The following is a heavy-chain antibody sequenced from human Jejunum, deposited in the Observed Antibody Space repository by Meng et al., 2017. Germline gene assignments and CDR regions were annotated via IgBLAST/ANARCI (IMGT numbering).Heavy chain of an antibody. J-gene: IGHJ4*02. V-gene: IGHV1-18*01. CDR3: ARDGVSFTMVRGGRY. CDR2: INAYNGNT. D-gene: IGHD3-10*01. Sequence: VRLVQSGAEVKKPGASVKVSCKASGYSFTSYGISWVRQAPGQGLEWMGWINAYNGNTNYAQKIQGRVTMTTDTSTSTAYMELRSLRSDDTAVYYCARDGVSFTMVRGGRYWGQGTLVTVSS. CDR1: GYSFTSYG.